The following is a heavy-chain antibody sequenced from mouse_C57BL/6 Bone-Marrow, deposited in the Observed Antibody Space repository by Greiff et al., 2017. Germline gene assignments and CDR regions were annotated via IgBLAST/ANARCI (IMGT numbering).Heavy chain of an antibody. J-gene: IGHJ4*01. V-gene: IGHV5-4*01. CDR2: ISDGGSYT. CDR1: GFTFSSYA. Sequence: EVKVEESGGGLVKPGGSLKLSCAASGFTFSSYAMSWVRQTPEKRLAWVATISDGGSYTYYPDNVKGRFTISRDNAKNNLYLQMSHLKSEDTAMYYCARERYDYYAMDYWGQGTSVTVSS. D-gene: IGHD2-10*02. CDR3: ARERYDYYAMDY.